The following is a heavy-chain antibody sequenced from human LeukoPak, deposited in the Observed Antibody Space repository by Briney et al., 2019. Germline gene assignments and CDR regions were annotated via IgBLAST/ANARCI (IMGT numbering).Heavy chain of an antibody. V-gene: IGHV4-39*07. CDR2: MYYSGST. CDR1: GGSISSSGYY. J-gene: IGHJ4*02. CDR3: ARPLYCSGGSCYPA. D-gene: IGHD2-15*01. Sequence: SETLSLTCTVSGGSISSSGYYWGWIRQPPGKGLEWIGSMYYSGSTYYNPSLKSRVTMSVDTSKNQFSLKLSSVTAADTAVYYCARPLYCSGGSCYPAWGQGTLVTVSS.